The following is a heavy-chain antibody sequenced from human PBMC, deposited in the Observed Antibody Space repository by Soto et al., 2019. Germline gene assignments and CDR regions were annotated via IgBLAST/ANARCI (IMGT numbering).Heavy chain of an antibody. Sequence: PSETLSLTCAVSGGSISSSYYWSWIRQPPGKGLEWIGYIYYSGSTNYNPSLKSRVTISVDTSKNQFSLKLSSVTAADTAVYYCARRYGVAYDFWGQGTLVTVSS. J-gene: IGHJ4*02. V-gene: IGHV4-59*08. CDR2: IYYSGST. CDR3: ARRYGVAYDF. D-gene: IGHD1-20*01. CDR1: GGSISSSYY.